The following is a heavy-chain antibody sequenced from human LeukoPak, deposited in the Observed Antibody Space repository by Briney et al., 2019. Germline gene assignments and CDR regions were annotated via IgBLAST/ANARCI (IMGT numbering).Heavy chain of an antibody. CDR3: ARTTDYYGSGSPPYYFDY. CDR1: GGSFSGYY. Sequence: SETLSLTCAVYGGSFSGYYWSWIRQPPGKGLEWIGEINHSGSTNYNPSLKSRVTISVDTSKNQFSLKLSSVTAADTAVYYCARTTDYYGSGSPPYYFDYWGQGTLVTVSS. J-gene: IGHJ4*02. D-gene: IGHD3-10*01. CDR2: INHSGST. V-gene: IGHV4-34*01.